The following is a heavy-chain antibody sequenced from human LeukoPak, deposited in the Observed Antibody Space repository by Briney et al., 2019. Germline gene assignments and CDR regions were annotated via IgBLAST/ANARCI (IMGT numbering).Heavy chain of an antibody. CDR1: GFTFSSYT. CDR2: ISSSSTTI. Sequence: GGSLRLSCAASGFTFSSYTMNWVRQAPGKGLEWVSYISSSSTTIYYADSVKGRFTISRDNAKNSLFLQMNSLRAEDTAVYYCAKLVATASDAFDIWGQGTMVTVSS. V-gene: IGHV3-48*04. D-gene: IGHD5-12*01. CDR3: AKLVATASDAFDI. J-gene: IGHJ3*02.